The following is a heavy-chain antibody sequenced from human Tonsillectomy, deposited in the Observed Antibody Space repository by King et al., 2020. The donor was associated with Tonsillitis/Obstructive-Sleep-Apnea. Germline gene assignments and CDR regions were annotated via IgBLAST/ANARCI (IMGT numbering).Heavy chain of an antibody. V-gene: IGHV5-51*01. D-gene: IGHD3-16*01. CDR3: ARPPTSLGEPVGAFDI. CDR2: IYPGDSDT. J-gene: IGHJ3*02. CDR1: GYSFTTYW. Sequence: QLVQSGAEVKKPGESLKISCKGSGYSFTTYWIGWVRQMPGKDLEWMGIIYPGDSDTRYSPSFQGQVTISADRSISTAYLQWSTLKASDTAMYYCARPPTSLGEPVGAFDIWGQGTMGTVSS.